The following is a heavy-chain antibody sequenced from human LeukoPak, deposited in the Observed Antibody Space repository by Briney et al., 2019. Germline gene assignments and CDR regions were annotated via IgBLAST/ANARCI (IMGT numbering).Heavy chain of an antibody. CDR2: INSDGSNT. CDR1: GFTFSGYW. D-gene: IGHD5-18*01. CDR3: ARVDTAMVTHFDY. J-gene: IGHJ4*02. V-gene: IGHV3-74*01. Sequence: GGSLRLSCAASGFTFSGYWMHWVRQAPGKGLVWVSRINSDGSNTNYADSVKGRFTISRDNAKNTLYLQMNSLRAEDTAMYYCARVDTAMVTHFDYWGQGTLVTVSS.